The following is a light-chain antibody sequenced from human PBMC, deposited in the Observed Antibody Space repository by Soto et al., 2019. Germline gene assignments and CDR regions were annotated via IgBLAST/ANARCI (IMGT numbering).Light chain of an antibody. V-gene: IGLV2-14*03. CDR2: DVS. Sequence: SVLTQPASVSASLGQPITISCTGTSSDVGAYNYVYWYQQHPGKAPKLIIYDVSNRPSGIPNRFSGSKSGNTASLTISGLQAEDAAYYYCDSYTRSSRYVFGTGTKVTV. J-gene: IGLJ1*01. CDR3: DSYTRSSRYV. CDR1: SSDVGAYNY.